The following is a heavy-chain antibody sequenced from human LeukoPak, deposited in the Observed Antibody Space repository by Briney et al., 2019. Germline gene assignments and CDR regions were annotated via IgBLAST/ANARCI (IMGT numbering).Heavy chain of an antibody. CDR3: TRGATIFGVVIMEEGRDEYYFDY. CDR1: GFTFGDYA. J-gene: IGHJ4*02. D-gene: IGHD3-3*01. V-gene: IGHV3-49*03. CDR2: IRSKAYGGTT. Sequence: GGSLRLSCTASGFTFGDYAMSWFRQAPGKGLEWVGFIRSKAYGGTTEYAASVKGRFTISRDDSKSIAYLQMNSLKTEDTAVYYCTRGATIFGVVIMEEGRDEYYFDYWGQGTLVTVSS.